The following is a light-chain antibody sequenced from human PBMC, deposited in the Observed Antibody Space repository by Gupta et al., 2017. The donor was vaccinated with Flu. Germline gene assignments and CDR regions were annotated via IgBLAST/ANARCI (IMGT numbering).Light chain of an antibody. CDR3: QHVVNWPRT. J-gene: IGKJ4*01. CDR2: DAS. V-gene: IGKV3-11*01. Sequence: EIVLTQSPATLSLSPGERATLSCRASQDINDYLAWYQQRPGQAPSLLIYDASNRATGIPARFDVSGSGTAFTLTIIGLEPEDFAVYFCQHVVNWPRTFGRRTMVEI. CDR1: QDINDY.